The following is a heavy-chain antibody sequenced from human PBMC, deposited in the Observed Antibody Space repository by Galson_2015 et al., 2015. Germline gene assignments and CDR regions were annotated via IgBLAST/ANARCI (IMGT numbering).Heavy chain of an antibody. D-gene: IGHD3-22*01. CDR1: GYTFTSYG. CDR3: ARVPHHYDSSGPHYGMDV. CDR2: ISAYNGNT. J-gene: IGHJ6*02. Sequence: SVKVSCKASGYTFTSYGISWVRQAPGQGLEWMGWISAYNGNTNYAQKLQGRVTMTTDTSTSTAYMELRSLRSDDTAVYYCARVPHHYDSSGPHYGMDVWGQGTTVTVSS. V-gene: IGHV1-18*01.